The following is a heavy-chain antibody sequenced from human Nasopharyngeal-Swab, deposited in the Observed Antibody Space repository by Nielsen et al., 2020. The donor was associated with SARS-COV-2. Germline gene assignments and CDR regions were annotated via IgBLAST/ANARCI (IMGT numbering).Heavy chain of an antibody. CDR3: ARVGNGYYYYYYMDV. Sequence: SETLSLTCTVSGGSISSSSYYWGWIRQPPGKGLEWIGSIYYSGSTYYNPSLKSRVTISVDTSKNQFSLKLSSVTAAGTAVYYCARVGNGYYYYYYMDVWGKGTTVTVSS. CDR2: IYYSGST. CDR1: GGSISSSSYY. V-gene: IGHV4-39*01. D-gene: IGHD2-8*01. J-gene: IGHJ6*03.